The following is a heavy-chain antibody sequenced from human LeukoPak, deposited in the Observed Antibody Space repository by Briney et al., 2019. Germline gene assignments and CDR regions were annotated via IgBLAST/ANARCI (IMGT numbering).Heavy chain of an antibody. Sequence: PGGSLRLSCAASGFTFSTYTMNWVRQAPGKGLEWISYISSSGTIYYADSVKGRFTISRDSAQNSLYLQMNSLRAEDTAVYYCARGRNDDFWRGYSTNYYYYHMDVWGKGTTVTVSS. J-gene: IGHJ6*03. CDR3: ARGRNDDFWRGYSTNYYYYHMDV. CDR2: ISSSGTI. CDR1: GFTFSTYT. V-gene: IGHV3-48*01. D-gene: IGHD3-3*01.